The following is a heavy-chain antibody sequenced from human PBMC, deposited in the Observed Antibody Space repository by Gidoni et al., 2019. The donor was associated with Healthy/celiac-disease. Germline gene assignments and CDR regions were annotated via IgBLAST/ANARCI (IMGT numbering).Heavy chain of an antibody. CDR3: ARDDYDSSGYPFFDY. CDR2: ISYDGSNK. Sequence: HVQLVGSGCGVVQPGRSLRLPSAAAGFPCTSYGMPWVREAPGKGLGWVAVISYDGSNKYYADSVKGRFTISRDDSKNTLYLQMNSLRAEDTAVYYCARDDYDSSGYPFFDYWGQGTLVTVSS. V-gene: IGHV3-30*03. CDR1: GFPCTSYG. D-gene: IGHD3-22*01. J-gene: IGHJ4*02.